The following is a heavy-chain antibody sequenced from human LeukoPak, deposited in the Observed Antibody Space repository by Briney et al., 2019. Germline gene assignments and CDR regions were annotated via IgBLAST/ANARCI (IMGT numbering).Heavy chain of an antibody. J-gene: IGHJ4*02. CDR3: ARETPYYDSSGYDN. Sequence: GGSLRLSCAASGFTVSSNYMSWVRQAPGKGLEWVSVIYSGGSTYYADSVKGRFTISRDNSKNTLYLQMNSLTAEDAAVYYCARETPYYDSSGYDNWGQGTLVTVSS. CDR1: GFTVSSNY. V-gene: IGHV3-53*01. D-gene: IGHD3-22*01. CDR2: IYSGGST.